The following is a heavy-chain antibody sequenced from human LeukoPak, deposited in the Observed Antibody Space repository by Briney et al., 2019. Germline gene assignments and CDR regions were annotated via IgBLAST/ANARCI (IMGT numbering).Heavy chain of an antibody. V-gene: IGHV3-48*01. Sequence: GGSLRLSCAASGFTFVGYNVNWVRQAPGKGLERVSYISSSSSLIYYAGSVKGRFTVSRDSAKRSLYLQMNSLRAEDTAVYYCARDGNRDGDMDVWGKETTVTVSS. D-gene: IGHD1-1*01. CDR1: GFTFVGYN. CDR2: ISSSSSLI. J-gene: IGHJ6*03. CDR3: ARDGNRDGDMDV.